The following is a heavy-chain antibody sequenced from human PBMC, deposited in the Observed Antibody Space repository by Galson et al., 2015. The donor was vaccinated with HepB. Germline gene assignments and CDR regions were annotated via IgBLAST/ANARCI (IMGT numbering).Heavy chain of an antibody. Sequence: SLRLSCAASGFTFSSYAMHWVRQAPGKGLEWVAVISYDGSNKYYADSVKGRFTISRDNSKNTLYLQMNSLRAEDTAVYYCARDVDSYGSRVDYWGQGTLVTVSS. CDR3: ARDVDSYGSRVDY. CDR2: ISYDGSNK. V-gene: IGHV3-30*04. CDR1: GFTFSSYA. J-gene: IGHJ4*02. D-gene: IGHD5-18*01.